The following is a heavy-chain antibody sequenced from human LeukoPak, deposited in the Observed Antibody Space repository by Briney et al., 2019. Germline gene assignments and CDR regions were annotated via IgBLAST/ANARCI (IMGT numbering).Heavy chain of an antibody. CDR1: GYTFTSYG. Sequence: ASVKVSCKASGYTFTSYGISWVRQATGQGLEWMGWISAYNGNTNYAQKLQGRVTMTTDTSTSTAYMELRSLGSDDTAVYYCARESGDSGSYWCYYYYYMDVWGKGTTVTVSS. V-gene: IGHV1-18*01. CDR2: ISAYNGNT. J-gene: IGHJ6*03. D-gene: IGHD1-26*01. CDR3: ARESGDSGSYWCYYYYYMDV.